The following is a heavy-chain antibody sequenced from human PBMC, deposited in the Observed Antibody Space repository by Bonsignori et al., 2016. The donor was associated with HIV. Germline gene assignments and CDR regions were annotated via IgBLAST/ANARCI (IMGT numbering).Heavy chain of an antibody. J-gene: IGHJ5*02. CDR3: ARAQVAGTEGWFDP. V-gene: IGHV1-69*10. Sequence: WVRQAPGQGLEWMGGIIPILGIANYAQKFQGRVTITADESTSTAYMELSSLRSEDTAVYYCARAQVAGTEGWFDPWGQGTLVTVSS. CDR2: IIPILGIA. D-gene: IGHD6-19*01.